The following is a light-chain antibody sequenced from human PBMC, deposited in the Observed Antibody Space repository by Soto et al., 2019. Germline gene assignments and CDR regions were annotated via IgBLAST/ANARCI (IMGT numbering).Light chain of an antibody. CDR3: QSYDSSLSGSV. J-gene: IGLJ2*01. CDR2: GNS. Sequence: QPVLTQPPSVSGAPGQRVTISCTGSSSNIGAGYDVHWYQQLPGTAPKLLIYGNSNRPSGVPDRFSGSKSGTSASLAITGLQAEDEADYYCQSYDSSLSGSVFGGGTKVIVL. V-gene: IGLV1-40*01. CDR1: SSNIGAGYD.